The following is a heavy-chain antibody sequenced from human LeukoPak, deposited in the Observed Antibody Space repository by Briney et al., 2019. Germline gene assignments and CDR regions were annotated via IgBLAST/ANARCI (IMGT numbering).Heavy chain of an antibody. J-gene: IGHJ5*02. CDR2: IYYSGST. V-gene: IGHV4-59*01. Sequence: ASETLSFTCTVSGGSISSYYWSWIRQPPGKGLEWIGYIYYSGSTNYNPSLKSRVTISVDTSKNQFSLKLSSVTAADTAVYYCARDLRGYSLHYNWFDPWGQGTLVTVSS. D-gene: IGHD5-18*01. CDR1: GGSISSYY. CDR3: ARDLRGYSLHYNWFDP.